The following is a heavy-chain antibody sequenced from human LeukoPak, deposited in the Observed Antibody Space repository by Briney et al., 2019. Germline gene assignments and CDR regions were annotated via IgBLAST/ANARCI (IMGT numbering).Heavy chain of an antibody. V-gene: IGHV4-59*01. J-gene: IGHJ2*01. CDR3: ARGTYYYDSSGYYPLGWYFDL. CDR2: IYYSGST. CDR1: GDSISNYY. Sequence: SETLSLTCNVSGDSISNYYWSWIRQPPGKGLEWIGYIYYSGSTDYNPSLKSRVTISVDTSKNQFSLKLSSVTAADTAVYYCARGTYYYDSSGYYPLGWYFDLWGRGTLVTVSS. D-gene: IGHD3-22*01.